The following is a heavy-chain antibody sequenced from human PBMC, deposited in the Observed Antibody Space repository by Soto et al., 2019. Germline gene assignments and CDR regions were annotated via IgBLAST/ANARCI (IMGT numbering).Heavy chain of an antibody. CDR1: GFTFSSYA. J-gene: IGHJ6*02. CDR2: ISGSGGST. Sequence: EVQLLESGGGLVQPGGSLRLSCAASGFTFSSYAMSWVRQAPGKGLEWVSVISGSGGSTYHADSVKGRFTISRDNSKNTLYLQMNSLRAEDTAVYYRARAGYSSFFYGMDVWGQGTTVTVSS. CDR3: ARAGYSSFFYGMDV. V-gene: IGHV3-23*01. D-gene: IGHD6-6*01.